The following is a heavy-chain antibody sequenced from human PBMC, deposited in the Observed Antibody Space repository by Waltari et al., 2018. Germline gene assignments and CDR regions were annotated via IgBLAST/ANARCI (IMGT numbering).Heavy chain of an antibody. CDR2: IYYSGSN. Sequence: QVQLQESGPGLVKPSETLSLTCTVSGGSISSHYWSWIRQPPGKGLEWIGYIYYSGSNNYNPALKSRVTISVDTSKNQFSLKRSSVTAADTAVYYCARDYREPGRFDPWGQGTLVTVSS. CDR3: ARDYREPGRFDP. V-gene: IGHV4-59*11. J-gene: IGHJ5*02. CDR1: GGSISSHY.